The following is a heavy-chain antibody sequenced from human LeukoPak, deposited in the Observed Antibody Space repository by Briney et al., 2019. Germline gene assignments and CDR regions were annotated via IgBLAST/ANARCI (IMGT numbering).Heavy chain of an antibody. CDR3: ARDAYDSSGYYMSEVDAFDI. Sequence: ASVKVSCKASGYTFSVYGITWVRQAPGQGLEWMGWISPYNGNTSYAQKLQGRVTMTTDTSTSTAYMELKSLRSDDTAVYYCARDAYDSSGYYMSEVDAFDIWGQGTMVTVSS. CDR1: GYTFSVYG. CDR2: ISPYNGNT. J-gene: IGHJ3*02. V-gene: IGHV1-18*01. D-gene: IGHD3-22*01.